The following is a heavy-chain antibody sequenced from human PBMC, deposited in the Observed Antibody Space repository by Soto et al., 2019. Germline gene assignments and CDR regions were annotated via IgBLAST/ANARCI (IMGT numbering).Heavy chain of an antibody. CDR3: ASQSRWGLRFLEWLN. D-gene: IGHD3-3*01. V-gene: IGHV1-69*12. Sequence: QVQLVQSGAEVKKPGSSVKVSCKASGGTFSSYAISWVRQAPGQGLEWMGGIIPIFGTANYAQKFQGRVTITADEPTSTAYMELRSLRSEDTAVYYCASQSRWGLRFLEWLNWGQGTLVTVSS. CDR2: IIPIFGTA. J-gene: IGHJ4*02. CDR1: GGTFSSYA.